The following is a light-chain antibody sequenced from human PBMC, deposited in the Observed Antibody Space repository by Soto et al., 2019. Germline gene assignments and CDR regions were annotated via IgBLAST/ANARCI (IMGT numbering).Light chain of an antibody. CDR2: DAF. Sequence: EIVLTQSPGTLSLSPGESATLSCRASRSLDSGQLAWYQQKVGRAPRLLIHDAFMRATGIQDRFSGSGSGTDFTLTIARLEPEDFAVYYCQQYGDSPRTFGQGTRLEIK. J-gene: IGKJ5*01. CDR1: RSLDSGQ. V-gene: IGKV3-20*01. CDR3: QQYGDSPRT.